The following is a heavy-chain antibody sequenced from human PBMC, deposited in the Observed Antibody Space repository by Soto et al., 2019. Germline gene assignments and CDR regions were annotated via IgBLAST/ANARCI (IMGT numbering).Heavy chain of an antibody. CDR1: GGTFSSYA. D-gene: IGHD2-15*01. V-gene: IGHV1-69*12. CDR3: ARYIVVVVAATNYYYGMDV. J-gene: IGHJ6*02. CDR2: IIPIFGTA. Sequence: QVQLVQSGAEVKKPGSSVKVSCKASGGTFSSYAISWVRQAPGQGLEWMGGIIPIFGTANYAQKFQGRVTITADESTSPAYMELSSLRSEDTAVYYCARYIVVVVAATNYYYGMDVWGQGTTVTVSS.